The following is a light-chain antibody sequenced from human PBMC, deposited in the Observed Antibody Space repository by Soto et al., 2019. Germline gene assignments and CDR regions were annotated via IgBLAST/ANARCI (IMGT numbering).Light chain of an antibody. V-gene: IGKV3-20*01. Sequence: EIVLTQSPGTLSLSPGDRATLSCRASQSVNSNFLAWYQQKPGQAPRLLISGASSRATGIPDTFSGSGSGTDFTLTISRLEPGDFAVYYCQQYGTSPWTFGQGTKVDIK. CDR3: QQYGTSPWT. CDR1: QSVNSNF. CDR2: GAS. J-gene: IGKJ1*01.